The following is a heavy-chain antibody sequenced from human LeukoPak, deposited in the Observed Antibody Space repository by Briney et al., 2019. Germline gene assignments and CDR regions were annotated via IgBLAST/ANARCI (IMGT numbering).Heavy chain of an antibody. V-gene: IGHV4-39*01. CDR1: GGSISSSSYY. J-gene: IGHJ4*02. Sequence: PSETLSLTCTVSGGSISSSSYYWGWIRQPPGKGLEWIVSIYYSGSTYYNPSLKSRVTISVDTSKNQFYLKLSSVTAADTAVYYCARREYCSGGSCYRGDFDYWGQGTLVTVSS. D-gene: IGHD2-15*01. CDR2: IYYSGST. CDR3: ARREYCSGGSCYRGDFDY.